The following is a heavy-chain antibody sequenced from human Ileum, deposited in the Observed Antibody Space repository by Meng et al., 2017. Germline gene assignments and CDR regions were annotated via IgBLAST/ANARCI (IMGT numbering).Heavy chain of an antibody. CDR2: INHSGST. CDR3: ARPHHSWEQCSQRPFDS. D-gene: IGHD1/OR15-1a*01. CDR1: NGSFDSYY. J-gene: IGHJ4*02. V-gene: IGHV4-34*01. Sequence: SETLSLTCAVYNGSFDSYYWSWIRQLPGKGLEWIGEINHSGSTSYNPSLKSRVTISIDMSKNPFSLKLTSVTAADTAVYYCARPHHSWEQCSQRPFDSWGQGTLVTVSS.